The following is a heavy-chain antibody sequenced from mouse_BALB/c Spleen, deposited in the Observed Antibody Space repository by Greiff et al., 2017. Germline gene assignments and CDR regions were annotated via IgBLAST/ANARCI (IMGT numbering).Heavy chain of an antibody. D-gene: IGHD1-1*01. V-gene: IGHV5-9-4*01. Sequence: EVKLVESGGGLVKPGGSLKLSCAASGFTFSSYAMSWVRQSPEKRLEWVAEISSGGSYTYYPDTVTGRFTISSDNAKNTLYLEMSSLRSEDTTMYYCARENYYGSSCFAYWGQGTLVTVSA. J-gene: IGHJ3*01. CDR3: ARENYYGSSCFAY. CDR1: GFTFSSYA. CDR2: ISSGGSYT.